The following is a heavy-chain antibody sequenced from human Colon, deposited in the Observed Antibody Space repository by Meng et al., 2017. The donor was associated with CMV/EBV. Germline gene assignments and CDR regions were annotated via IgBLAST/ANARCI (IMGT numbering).Heavy chain of an antibody. D-gene: IGHD2-2*01. CDR1: GYTFTRYA. CDR3: ARYEDYCSDTACFLGPYLDN. V-gene: IGHV1-18*01. J-gene: IGHJ4*02. CDR2: ISTHNGDT. Sequence: ASVKVSCKASGYTFTRYAISWVRQAPGQGLEWMGRISTHNGDTDSAQKFQERVTMTTDTATSTAYMELRSLRSDDTAVYYCARYEDYCSDTACFLGPYLDNWGQGTLVTVSS.